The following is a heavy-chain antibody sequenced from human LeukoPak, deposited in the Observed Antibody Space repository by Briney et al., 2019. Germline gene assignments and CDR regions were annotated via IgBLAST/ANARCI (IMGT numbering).Heavy chain of an antibody. J-gene: IGHJ4*02. CDR1: GFXFSSYS. D-gene: IGHD6-19*01. CDR2: ISSSSSYI. Sequence: GGSLRLSCAASGFXFSSYSMNWVRQAPGKGLEWVSSISSSSSYIYYADSVKGRFTISRDNAKNSLYLQMNSLRAEDTAVYYCARAHSSGFDYWGQGTLVTVSS. V-gene: IGHV3-21*01. CDR3: ARAHSSGFDY.